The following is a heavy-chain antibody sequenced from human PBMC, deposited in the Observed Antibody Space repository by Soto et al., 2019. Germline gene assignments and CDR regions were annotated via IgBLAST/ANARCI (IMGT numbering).Heavy chain of an antibody. D-gene: IGHD2-2*01. J-gene: IGHJ6*02. Sequence: QVQLVQSGAEVKEPESSVKVSCKASGGTFSSYAISWVRQAPGQGHEWMGGIIPIFGTANYAQKFQGRVTITADESTSTAYMELSSLRSEDTAVYYCARPVPAAGYYYGMDVWGQGTTVTVSS. CDR2: IIPIFGTA. V-gene: IGHV1-69*12. CDR1: GGTFSSYA. CDR3: ARPVPAAGYYYGMDV.